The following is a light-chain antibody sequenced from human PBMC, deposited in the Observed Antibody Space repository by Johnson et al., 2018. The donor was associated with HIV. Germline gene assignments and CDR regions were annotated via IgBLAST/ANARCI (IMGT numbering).Light chain of an antibody. CDR2: DNN. CDR1: SSNIGTNY. Sequence: QPVLTQPPSVSAAPGQNVNISCSGGSSNIGTNYVSWYQQFPGTAPKLLLYDNNKRPSGTPDRFSGPKSGTSATLGITGLQTGDEADYYCGTWDSSLRSGFFGTGTKVTVL. V-gene: IGLV1-51*01. J-gene: IGLJ1*01. CDR3: GTWDSSLRSGF.